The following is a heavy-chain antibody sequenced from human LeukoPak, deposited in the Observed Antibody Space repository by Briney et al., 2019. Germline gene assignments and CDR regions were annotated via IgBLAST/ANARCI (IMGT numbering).Heavy chain of an antibody. D-gene: IGHD5-18*01. CDR3: ARDLHSYGY. Sequence: QPGGSLRLSCAASGFTFSSYSMNWVRQAPGKGLEWVSYISSSSTIYYADSVKGRFTISRDNAKNSLYLQMNSLRAEDTAVYYCARDLHSYGYWGQGTLVTVSS. CDR2: ISSSSTI. J-gene: IGHJ4*02. V-gene: IGHV3-48*01. CDR1: GFTFSSYS.